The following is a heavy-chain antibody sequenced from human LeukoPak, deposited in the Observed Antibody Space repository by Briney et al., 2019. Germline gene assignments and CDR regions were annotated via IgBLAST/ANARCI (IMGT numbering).Heavy chain of an antibody. CDR3: AKAYGTSSSWYDEYFQH. Sequence: PGGSLRLSCAASGFTFSTYSMNWVRQAPGKGLEWVSYTTSSSSTIYYADSVKGRFTISRDNAKNSLYLQMNSLRAEDTAVYYCAKAYGTSSSWYDEYFQHWGQGTLVTVSS. J-gene: IGHJ1*01. V-gene: IGHV3-48*04. CDR1: GFTFSTYS. CDR2: TTSSSSTI. D-gene: IGHD6-13*01.